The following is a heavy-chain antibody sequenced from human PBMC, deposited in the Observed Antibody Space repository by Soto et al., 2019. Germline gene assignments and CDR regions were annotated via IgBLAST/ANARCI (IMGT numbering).Heavy chain of an antibody. CDR1: GGSISSGGYY. CDR2: IYYSGST. Sequence: QVQLQESGPGLVKPSQTLSLTCTVSGGSISSGGYYWSWIRQHPGKGLEWIGYIYYSGSTYYNPSLKCRVTISLDTSKNQFSLKLSSVTAADTAVYYCATFVAAAGNDAFDIWGQGTMVTVSS. CDR3: ATFVAAAGNDAFDI. J-gene: IGHJ3*02. V-gene: IGHV4-31*03. D-gene: IGHD6-13*01.